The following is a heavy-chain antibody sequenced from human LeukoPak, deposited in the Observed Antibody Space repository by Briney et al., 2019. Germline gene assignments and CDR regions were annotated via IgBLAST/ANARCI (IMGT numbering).Heavy chain of an antibody. CDR3: ARDQSYYDFWSGYHSARNWFDP. Sequence: GGSLRLSCAASGFTFSDYYMSWIRQAPGKGLEWVSYISSSGSTIYYADSVKGRFTISRDNAKNSLHLQMNSLRAEDTAVYYCARDQSYYDFWSGYHSARNWFDPWGQGTLVTVSS. CDR2: ISSSGSTI. D-gene: IGHD3-3*01. CDR1: GFTFSDYY. J-gene: IGHJ5*02. V-gene: IGHV3-11*01.